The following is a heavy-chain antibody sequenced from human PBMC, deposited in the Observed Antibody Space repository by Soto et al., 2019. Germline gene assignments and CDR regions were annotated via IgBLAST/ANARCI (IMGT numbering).Heavy chain of an antibody. CDR1: GFILSDCA. J-gene: IGHJ6*03. Sequence: EVQLVESGGGLVQTGGSLRLSCATSGFILSDCAMNWVRQAPGKGLEWVSYISSSSSVIDYADSVKGRFTVSRDNARNSLYLQMNSLRAEDTAVYYCARDLSWGSNSYYYMDVGGKGTTVTVSS. CDR2: ISSSSSVI. CDR3: ARDLSWGSNSYYYMDV. D-gene: IGHD3-16*01. V-gene: IGHV3-48*01.